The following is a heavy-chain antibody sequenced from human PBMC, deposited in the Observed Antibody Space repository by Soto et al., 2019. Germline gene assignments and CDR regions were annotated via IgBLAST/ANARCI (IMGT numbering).Heavy chain of an antibody. Sequence: QLQLQEYGSGLVKPSQTLSLTCAVSGGSISSGGYSWSWIRQPPGKGLEWIGYIYHSGSTHYNPSLKSRVTISVDRSKNQFSLKLSSVTAADTAVYYCARAGGLGAVAVDYWGQGTLVTVSS. CDR2: IYHSGST. CDR3: ARAGGLGAVAVDY. CDR1: GGSISSGGYS. D-gene: IGHD6-19*01. V-gene: IGHV4-30-2*01. J-gene: IGHJ4*02.